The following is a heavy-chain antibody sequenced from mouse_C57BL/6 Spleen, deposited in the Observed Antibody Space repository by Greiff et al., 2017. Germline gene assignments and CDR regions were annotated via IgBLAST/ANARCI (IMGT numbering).Heavy chain of an antibody. Sequence: DVMLVESGGGLVKPGGSLKLSCAASGFTFSDYGMHWVRQAPEKGLEWVAYISSGSSNIYYADTVKGRFTISGDNAKNTLFLQMTSLRSEDTAMYYCARPNMSGAMDYWGQGTSVTVSS. V-gene: IGHV5-17*01. CDR3: ARPNMSGAMDY. CDR2: ISSGSSNI. CDR1: GFTFSDYG. J-gene: IGHJ4*01. D-gene: IGHD4-1*01.